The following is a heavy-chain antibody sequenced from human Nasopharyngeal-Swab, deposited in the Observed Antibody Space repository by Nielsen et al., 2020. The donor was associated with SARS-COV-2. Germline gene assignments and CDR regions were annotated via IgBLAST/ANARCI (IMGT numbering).Heavy chain of an antibody. V-gene: IGHV3-33*01. CDR2: IWYDGSNK. D-gene: IGHD6-19*01. J-gene: IGHJ4*02. Sequence: VRQAPGKGLEWVAVIWYDGSNKYYADSVKGRFTISRDNSKNTLYLQMNSLRAEDTAVYYCARDLAVAEYRGDYFDYWGQGTQVTVSS. CDR3: ARDLAVAEYRGDYFDY.